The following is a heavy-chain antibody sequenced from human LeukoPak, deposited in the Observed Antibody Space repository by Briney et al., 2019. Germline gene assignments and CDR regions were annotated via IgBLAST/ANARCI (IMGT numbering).Heavy chain of an antibody. Sequence: SETLSLTCTVSGGSISSDYWSWIRQPAGKGLEWIGRFHTSGSTNYNPSLKSRVTISVDTSKNQFSLKLNSVTAADTAVYYCARGRDGYNFLNRGEYYYFDYWGQGTLVTVSS. CDR2: FHTSGST. CDR1: GGSISSDY. V-gene: IGHV4-4*07. D-gene: IGHD5-24*01. J-gene: IGHJ4*02. CDR3: ARGRDGYNFLNRGEYYYFDY.